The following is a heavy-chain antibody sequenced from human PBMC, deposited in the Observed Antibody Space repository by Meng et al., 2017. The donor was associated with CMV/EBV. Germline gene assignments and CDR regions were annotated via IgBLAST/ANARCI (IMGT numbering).Heavy chain of an antibody. CDR1: GGSISSYY. CDR3: ASLRYFDWSTNAFDI. Sequence: SETLSLTCTVSGGSISSYYWSWIRQPPGKGLEWIGYIYYSGSTNYNPSLKSRVTISVDTSKNQFSLKLSSVTAADTAVYYCASLRYFDWSTNAFDIWGQGTMVTVSS. CDR2: IYYSGST. D-gene: IGHD3-9*01. V-gene: IGHV4-59*01. J-gene: IGHJ3*02.